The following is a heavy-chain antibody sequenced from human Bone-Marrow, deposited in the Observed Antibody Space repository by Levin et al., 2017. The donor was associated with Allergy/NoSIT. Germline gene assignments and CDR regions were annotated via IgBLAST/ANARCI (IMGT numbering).Heavy chain of an antibody. D-gene: IGHD2/OR15-2a*01. CDR3: ASGVSGTSIMDV. Sequence: PSETLSLTCTVSGGSISSDYYWSWVRQPAGKGLEWIGRIYITTTATERNYYNPSLESRVTISADTSKNEFSMKLGSVTAADTAVYYCASGVSGTSIMDVWGQGTTVTVSS. CDR1: GGSISSDY. J-gene: IGHJ6*02. V-gene: IGHV4-61*02. CDR2: IYITTTATERN.